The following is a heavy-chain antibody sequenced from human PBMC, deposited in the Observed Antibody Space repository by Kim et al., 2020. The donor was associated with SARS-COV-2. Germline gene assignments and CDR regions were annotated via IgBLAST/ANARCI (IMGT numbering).Heavy chain of an antibody. D-gene: IGHD6-19*01. V-gene: IGHV4-39*07. Sequence: SETLALTCTVSGGSISSSSYYWGWIRQPPGKGLEWIGSIYYSGSTYYNPSLKSRVTISVDTSKNQFSLKLSSVTAADTAVYYCARVGSVGGEWLAYYFDYWGQGTLVTLSS. CDR1: GGSISSSSYY. CDR3: ARVGSVGGEWLAYYFDY. CDR2: IYYSGST. J-gene: IGHJ4*02.